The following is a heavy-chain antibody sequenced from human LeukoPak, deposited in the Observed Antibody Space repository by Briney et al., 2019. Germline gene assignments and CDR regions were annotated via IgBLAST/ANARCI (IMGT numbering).Heavy chain of an antibody. Sequence: SETLSLTCTVSGGSISSYYWSWIRQPAGKGLEWIGRIHTSGSTNYNPSLKSRVTMSVDTSKNQFSLKLSSVTAADTAVYYCARDRGYNQGGYYYGMDVWGQGTTVTVSS. CDR2: IHTSGST. CDR1: GGSISSYY. J-gene: IGHJ6*02. CDR3: ARDRGYNQGGYYYGMDV. V-gene: IGHV4-4*07. D-gene: IGHD5-24*01.